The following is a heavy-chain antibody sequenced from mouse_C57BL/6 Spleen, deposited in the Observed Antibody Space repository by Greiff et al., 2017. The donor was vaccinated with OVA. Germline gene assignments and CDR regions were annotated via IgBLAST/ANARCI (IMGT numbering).Heavy chain of an antibody. V-gene: IGHV5-4*01. Sequence: DVQLVESGGGLVKPGGSLKLSCAASGFTFSSYAMSWVRQTPEKRLEWVATISDGGSYTYYPDNVKGRFTISRDNAKNNLYLQMSHLKSEDTAMYYCAREVGRRYFDYWGQGTTLTVSS. CDR2: ISDGGSYT. J-gene: IGHJ2*01. D-gene: IGHD4-1*01. CDR3: AREVGRRYFDY. CDR1: GFTFSSYA.